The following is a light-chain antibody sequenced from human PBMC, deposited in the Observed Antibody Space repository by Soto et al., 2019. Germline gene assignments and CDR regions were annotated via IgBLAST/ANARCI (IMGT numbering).Light chain of an antibody. CDR1: SSNIGNNA. V-gene: IGLV1-36*01. CDR3: AAWDDSLNGPV. Sequence: QLVLTQPPSVSAAPRQRVTISCSGSSSNIGNNAVNWYQQLPGKAPKLLIHYDDRVPSAVSDRFSCSKSGTSASLAIGGRQSDDDADYYCAAWDDSLNGPVFGGGTKVTVL. CDR2: YDD. J-gene: IGLJ3*02.